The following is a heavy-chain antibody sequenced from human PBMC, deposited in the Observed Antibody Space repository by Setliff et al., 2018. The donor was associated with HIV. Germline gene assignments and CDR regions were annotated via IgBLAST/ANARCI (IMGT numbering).Heavy chain of an antibody. CDR2: ISSSSSYI. CDR1: GFTFSSYS. J-gene: IGHJ4*02. V-gene: IGHV3-21*01. D-gene: IGHD3-22*01. CDR3: ARDRTSDYYDSSGYSDY. Sequence: LGGSLRLSCAASGFTFSSYSMNWVRQAPGKGLEWVSSISSSSSYIYYADSVKGRFTISRDNAKNSLYLQMNSLGAEDTAVYYCARDRTSDYYDSSGYSDYWGQGTLVTVSS.